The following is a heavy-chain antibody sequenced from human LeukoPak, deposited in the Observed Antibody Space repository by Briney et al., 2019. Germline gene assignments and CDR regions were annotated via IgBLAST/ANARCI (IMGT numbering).Heavy chain of an antibody. J-gene: IGHJ4*02. V-gene: IGHV3-11*01. D-gene: IGHD6-19*01. CDR3: ARVGGPWLVQ. Sequence: GGSXRLSCAASGFTCSDYYMSWIRQAPGKGREGGSYISSSGSTIYYADSVKGRFTISRDNAKNSLYLQMTSLRAEDTAVYYCARVGGPWLVQWGQGTLVTVSS. CDR2: ISSSGSTI. CDR1: GFTCSDYY.